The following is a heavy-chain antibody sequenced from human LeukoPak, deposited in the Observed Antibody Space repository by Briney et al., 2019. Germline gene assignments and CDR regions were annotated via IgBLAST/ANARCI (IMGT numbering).Heavy chain of an antibody. V-gene: IGHV3-21*01. CDR1: GFTFSSYS. CDR2: ISSSSSYI. Sequence: PGGSLRLSCAGSGFTFSSYSMKWVRQAPGKGLGWGSSISSSSSYIYYADSVKGRFTISRDNAKNSLYLQMNSLRAEDTAVYYCARIGEVAAAVIFDYWGQGTLVTVSS. J-gene: IGHJ4*02. D-gene: IGHD6-13*01. CDR3: ARIGEVAAAVIFDY.